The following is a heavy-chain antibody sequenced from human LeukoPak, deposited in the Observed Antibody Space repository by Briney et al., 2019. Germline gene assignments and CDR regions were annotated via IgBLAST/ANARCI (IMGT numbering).Heavy chain of an antibody. CDR3: ARGGSTNPYYGMDV. CDR2: ISSSSSYI. J-gene: IGHJ6*02. Sequence: GGSLRLSCAASGFTFSSYSMNWVRQAPGKGLEWVSSISSSSSYIYYADSVKGRFNISRDNAKNSLYLQMNSLRAEDTAVYYCARGGSTNPYYGMDVWGQGTTVTVSS. CDR1: GFTFSSYS. V-gene: IGHV3-21*01. D-gene: IGHD2-2*01.